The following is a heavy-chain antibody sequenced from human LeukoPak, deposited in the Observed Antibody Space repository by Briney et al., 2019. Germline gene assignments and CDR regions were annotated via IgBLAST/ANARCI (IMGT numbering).Heavy chain of an antibody. J-gene: IGHJ4*02. CDR1: GFTFSSYG. D-gene: IGHD2-15*01. CDR3: AREGQGGGSFDY. V-gene: IGHV3-33*01. CDR2: IWYDGSNK. Sequence: PGRSLRLSCAASGFTFSSYGMHWVRQAPGPGLEWVAVIWYDGSNKYYADSVKGRFTISRDNSKNTLYLQMNSLRAEDTAVYYCAREGQGGGSFDYWGQGTLVTVSS.